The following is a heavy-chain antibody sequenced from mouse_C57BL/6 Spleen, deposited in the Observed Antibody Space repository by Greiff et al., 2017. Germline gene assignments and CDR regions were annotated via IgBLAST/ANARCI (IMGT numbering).Heavy chain of an antibody. CDR2: INPGSGGT. CDR1: GYAFTNYL. J-gene: IGHJ2*01. V-gene: IGHV1-54*01. CDR3: ARYYFDY. Sequence: VQLQQSGAELLRPGTSVKVSCKASGYAFTNYLIEWVKQRPGQGLEWIGVINPGSGGTNYNEKFKGKATLTADKSSSTAYMQLSSLTSEDSAVYFCARYYFDYWGQGTTLTVSS.